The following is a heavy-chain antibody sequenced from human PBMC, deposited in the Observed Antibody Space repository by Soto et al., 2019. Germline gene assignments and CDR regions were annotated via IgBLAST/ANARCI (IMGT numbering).Heavy chain of an antibody. D-gene: IGHD6-13*01. CDR3: ARDGIAAAGTDY. CDR2: IIPIFGTA. Sequence: VEVSSEESGGAIGSSSSNWVHHAPGQGLEWMGGIIPIFGTANYAQKFQGRVTITADESTSTAYMELSSLRSEDTAVYYCARDGIAAAGTDYWGKGTLVT. V-gene: IGHV1-69*13. CDR1: GGAIGSSS. J-gene: IGHJ4*02.